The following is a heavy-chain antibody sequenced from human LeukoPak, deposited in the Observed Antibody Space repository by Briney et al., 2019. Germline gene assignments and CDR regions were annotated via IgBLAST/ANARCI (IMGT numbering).Heavy chain of an antibody. D-gene: IGHD6-13*01. J-gene: IGHJ4*02. Sequence: GGSLRLSCAASGFTFSSYAMSWVRQAPGKGLEWVSAISGSGGSTYYADSVKGRFTISRDNSKNTLYLQMNSLRAEDTAVYYCAKDQQSSSWFRRSKHPAYYFDYWGQGTLVTVSS. V-gene: IGHV3-23*01. CDR1: GFTFSSYA. CDR3: AKDQQSSSWFRRSKHPAYYFDY. CDR2: ISGSGGST.